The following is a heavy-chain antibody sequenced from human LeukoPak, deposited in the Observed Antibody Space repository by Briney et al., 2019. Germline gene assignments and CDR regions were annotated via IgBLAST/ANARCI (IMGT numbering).Heavy chain of an antibody. CDR1: GFTFSTYA. D-gene: IGHD3-16*01. CDR2: FGTRSTSI. Sequence: PGGSLRLSCAASGFTFSTYAMNWVRQAPGKGLEWVSSFGTRSTSIYYAHSVAGRFIISRDNAKNSLYLQMNSLRAEDTAVYYCARENDQGFDYWGQGIVVTVSP. J-gene: IGHJ4*02. V-gene: IGHV3-21*01. CDR3: ARENDQGFDY.